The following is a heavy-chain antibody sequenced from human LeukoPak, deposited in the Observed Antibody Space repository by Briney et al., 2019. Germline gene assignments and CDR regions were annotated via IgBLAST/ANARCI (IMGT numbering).Heavy chain of an antibody. J-gene: IGHJ4*02. CDR1: GYTFTGYY. CDR3: ARSTGYSSDPFDY. V-gene: IGHV1-2*02. D-gene: IGHD6-19*01. Sequence: ASVKVSCKASGYTFTGYYMHWVRQAPGQGLEWMGWINPNSGGTNYAQKFQGRVTMTRDTSISTAYMELSRLRSDDTAVYYCARSTGYSSDPFDYWGQGTLDTVSS. CDR2: INPNSGGT.